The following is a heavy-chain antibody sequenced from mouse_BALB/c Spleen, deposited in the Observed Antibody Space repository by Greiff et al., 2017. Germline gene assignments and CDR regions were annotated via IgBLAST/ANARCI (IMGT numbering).Heavy chain of an antibody. Sequence: QVTLKVSGAELVRPGSSVKISCKASGYAFSSYWMNWVKQRPGQGLEWIGQIYPGDGDTNYNGKFKGKATLTADKSSSTAYMQLSSLTSEDSAVYCCARDGNYDYWGQGTTLTVSS. J-gene: IGHJ2*01. CDR2: IYPGDGDT. CDR3: ARDGNYDY. CDR1: GYAFSSYW. D-gene: IGHD2-1*01. V-gene: IGHV1-80*01.